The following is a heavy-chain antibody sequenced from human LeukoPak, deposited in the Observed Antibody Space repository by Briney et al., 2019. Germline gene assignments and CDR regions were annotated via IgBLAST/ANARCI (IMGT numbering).Heavy chain of an antibody. D-gene: IGHD3-3*01. J-gene: IGHJ4*02. V-gene: IGHV4-59*01. CDR1: GGSISSYY. CDR3: ARTPSDYDFWSGYFDY. CDR2: IYYSGST. Sequence: SETLSLTCTVSGGSISSYYWSWIRQPPGKRLEWIGYIYYSGSTNYNPSLKSRVTISVDTSKNQFSLKLSSVTAADTAVYYCARTPSDYDFWSGYFDYWGQGTLVTVSS.